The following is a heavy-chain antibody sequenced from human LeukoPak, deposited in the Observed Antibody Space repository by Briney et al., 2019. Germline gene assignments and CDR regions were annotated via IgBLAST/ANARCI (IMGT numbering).Heavy chain of an antibody. Sequence: ASVKVSCKVSGYTLTELSMHWVRQAPGKGLEWMGGFDPEDGETIYAQKFQGRVTMTRDTSTSTVYMELSSLRSEDTAVYYCARDRFLWLQTTYYYGMDVWGQGTTVTVSS. CDR2: FDPEDGET. CDR1: GYTLTELS. CDR3: ARDRFLWLQTTYYYGMDV. J-gene: IGHJ6*02. D-gene: IGHD5-24*01. V-gene: IGHV1-24*01.